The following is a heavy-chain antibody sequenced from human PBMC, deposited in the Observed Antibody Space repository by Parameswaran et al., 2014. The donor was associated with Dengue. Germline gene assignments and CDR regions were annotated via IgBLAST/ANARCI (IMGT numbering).Heavy chain of an antibody. J-gene: IGHJ3*02. V-gene: IGHV1-2*04. Sequence: WVRQAPGQGLEWMGWINPNSGGTNYAQKFQGWVTMTRDTSISTAYMELSRLRSDDTAVYYCAREIWHGGAEGAFDIWGQGDNGHRLL. D-gene: IGHD1-26*01. CDR3: AREIWHGGAEGAFDI. CDR2: INPNSGGT.